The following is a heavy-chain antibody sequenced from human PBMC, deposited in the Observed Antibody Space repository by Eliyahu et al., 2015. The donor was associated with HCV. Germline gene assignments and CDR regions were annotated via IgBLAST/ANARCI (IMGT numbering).Heavy chain of an antibody. D-gene: IGHD6-6*01. Sequence: LEWMGGIIPIFGTANYAQKFQGRVTITADESTSTAYMELSSLRSEDTAVYYCARGAPYSSSSHPAFDYWGQGTLVTVSS. CDR2: IIPIFGTA. J-gene: IGHJ4*02. V-gene: IGHV1-69*01. CDR3: ARGAPYSSSSHPAFDY.